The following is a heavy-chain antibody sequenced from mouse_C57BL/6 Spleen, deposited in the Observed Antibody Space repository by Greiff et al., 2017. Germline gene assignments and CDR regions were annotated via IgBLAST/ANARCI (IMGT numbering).Heavy chain of an antibody. CDR1: GYAFSSSW. CDR2: IYPGDGDT. D-gene: IGHD1-1*01. V-gene: IGHV1-82*01. J-gene: IGHJ2*01. Sequence: QVQLQQSGPELVKPGASVKISCKASGYAFSSSWMNWVKQRPGKGLEWIGRIYPGDGDTNYNGKFKGKATLTADKSSSTAYMQLSSLTSEDSAVYFCARGGITTVVAPLDYWGQGTTLTVSS. CDR3: ARGGITTVVAPLDY.